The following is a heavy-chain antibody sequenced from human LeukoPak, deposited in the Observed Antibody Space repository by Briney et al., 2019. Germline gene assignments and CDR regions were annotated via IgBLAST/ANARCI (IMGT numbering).Heavy chain of an antibody. Sequence: ASVKASCKASGGTFSSYAISWVRQAPGQGLEWMGRIIPIFGTANYAQKFQGRVTITTDESTSTAYMELSSLRSEDTAVYYCAREFKGSGKSSFDYWGQGTLVTVSS. V-gene: IGHV1-69*05. CDR3: AREFKGSGKSSFDY. D-gene: IGHD3-10*01. CDR1: GGTFSSYA. J-gene: IGHJ4*02. CDR2: IIPIFGTA.